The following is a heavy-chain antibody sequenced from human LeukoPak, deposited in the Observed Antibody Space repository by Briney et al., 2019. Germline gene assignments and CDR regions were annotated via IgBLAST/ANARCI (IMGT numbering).Heavy chain of an antibody. J-gene: IGHJ4*02. CDR2: IYYSGST. Sequence: PSETLSLTCTVSGGSISSSSYYWGWIRQPPGKGLEWIGSIYYSGSTYYNPSLKSRVTISVDTSKNQFSLKLSSVTAADTAVYYCASDPPPYYYDSSGYYEVGYWGQGTLVTVSS. D-gene: IGHD3-22*01. V-gene: IGHV4-39*01. CDR3: ASDPPPYYYDSSGYYEVGY. CDR1: GGSISSSSYY.